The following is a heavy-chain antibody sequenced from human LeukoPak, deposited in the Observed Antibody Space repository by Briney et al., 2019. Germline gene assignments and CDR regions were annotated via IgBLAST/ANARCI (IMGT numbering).Heavy chain of an antibody. CDR3: ARDWYDY. CDR2: IHPGGKT. V-gene: IGHV3-53*01. Sequence: GGSLRLSCVASGVSVSSSYMTWVRQAPGKGLEWVSVIHPGGKTYYADSVKGRFTISRDNSKDTLYLQMNSLRPEDTAVYYCARDWYDYWGQGTLVTVSS. J-gene: IGHJ4*02. D-gene: IGHD6-13*01. CDR1: GVSVSSSY.